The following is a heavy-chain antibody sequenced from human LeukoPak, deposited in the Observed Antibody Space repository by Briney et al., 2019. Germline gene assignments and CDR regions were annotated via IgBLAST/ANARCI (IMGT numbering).Heavy chain of an antibody. CDR3: AKDFKSGGLVYHGYFDY. CDR1: GFTFDDYA. J-gene: IGHJ4*02. Sequence: GRSLRLSCAASGFTFDDYAMHWVRQAPGKGLEWVSGISWNSGSIGYADSVKGRFTISRDNAKNSLYLQTNSLRAEDTALYYCAKDFKSGGLVYHGYFDYWGQGTLVTVSS. CDR2: ISWNSGSI. D-gene: IGHD3/OR15-3a*01. V-gene: IGHV3-9*01.